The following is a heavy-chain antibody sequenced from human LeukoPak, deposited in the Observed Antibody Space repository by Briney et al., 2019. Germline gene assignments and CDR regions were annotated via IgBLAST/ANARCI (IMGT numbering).Heavy chain of an antibody. J-gene: IGHJ4*02. CDR1: GFTFSSYA. Sequence: PGGSLRLTCAASGFTFSSYAMYWVRQAPGKGLEWVAFIRYDGSNKYYADSVKGRFTISRDNSKNTLYLQMNSLRAEDTAVYYCAKAMSPITMVCDYWGQGTLVTVSS. CDR3: AKAMSPITMVCDY. D-gene: IGHD3-10*01. CDR2: IRYDGSNK. V-gene: IGHV3-30*02.